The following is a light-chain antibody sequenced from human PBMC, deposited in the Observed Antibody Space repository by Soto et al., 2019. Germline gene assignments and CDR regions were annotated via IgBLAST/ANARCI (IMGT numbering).Light chain of an antibody. J-gene: IGKJ4*01. CDR2: DAS. CDR3: QQRSNWPST. Sequence: IVLTXSPATLSXXPGXRATLSCRASQSVSGYLAWYQQKPGQAPRLLIYDASNRATGIPARFSXXXXXXXXXXXITSLEPEDFALYYCQQRSNWPSTFGGGTKVEI. CDR1: QSVSGY. V-gene: IGKV3-11*01.